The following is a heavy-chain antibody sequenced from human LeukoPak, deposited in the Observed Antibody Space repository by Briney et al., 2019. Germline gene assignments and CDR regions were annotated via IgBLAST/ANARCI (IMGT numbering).Heavy chain of an antibody. J-gene: IGHJ1*01. CDR2: IRNRIHGRTA. CDR3: TRGAVNDHGDGQFFQH. CDR1: GFSLGDFA. Sequence: GGSLRLSCTTSGFSLGDFAMSWVRQAPGKGLEWVGFIRNRIHGRTAEYAASVKGRCTISRDDSISTVYLQINSLKTEDTAVYYCTRGAVNDHGDGQFFQHWGQGTLVTVSS. V-gene: IGHV3-49*04. D-gene: IGHD4-17*01.